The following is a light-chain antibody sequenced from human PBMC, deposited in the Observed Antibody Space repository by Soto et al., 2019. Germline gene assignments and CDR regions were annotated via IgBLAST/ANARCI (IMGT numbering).Light chain of an antibody. CDR3: SSYPSSNTLV. CDR2: EVS. CDR1: SSDIGTYNY. V-gene: IGLV2-14*01. J-gene: IGLJ1*01. Sequence: QSVLTQPASVSGSPGQSITISCTGTSSDIGTYNYVSWNQQHPGKAPKVIIYEVSNRPSGVSNRFSGSKSGNTASLTISGLQAEDEADYYCSSYPSSNTLVFGTGTKVTVL.